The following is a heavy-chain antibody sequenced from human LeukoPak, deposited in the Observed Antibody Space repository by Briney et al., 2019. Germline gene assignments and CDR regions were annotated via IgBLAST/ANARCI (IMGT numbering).Heavy chain of an antibody. CDR1: GFTFSGYW. J-gene: IGHJ4*02. D-gene: IGHD1-1*01. CDR2: IKQDGSEK. CDR3: ASSTAGLDH. Sequence: PGGSLRLSCAASGFTFSGYWMSWVRQAPGKGLEWVANIKQDGSEKYYVDSAKGRFTISRDNAKKSLYLQMNSLRAEDTAVYYCASSTAGLDHWGQGTLVTVSS. V-gene: IGHV3-7*01.